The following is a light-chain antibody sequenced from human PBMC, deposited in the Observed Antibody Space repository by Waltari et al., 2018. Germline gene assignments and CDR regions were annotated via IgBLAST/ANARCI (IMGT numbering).Light chain of an antibody. Sequence: DIQMTQSPSVLSASVGDRVTITCRASESIDSWLAWYQQRPGKAPKLLIRQATTLESGVPSRFSANESGTVFTRTISSLQPDDFATYYCQQYNIFWTFGQGTKVDI. CDR1: ESIDSW. V-gene: IGKV1-5*03. J-gene: IGKJ1*01. CDR2: QAT. CDR3: QQYNIFWT.